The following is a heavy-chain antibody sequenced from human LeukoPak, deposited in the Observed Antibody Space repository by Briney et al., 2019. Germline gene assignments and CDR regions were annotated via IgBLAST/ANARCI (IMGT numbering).Heavy chain of an antibody. CDR3: ARDRVVTFWGVTPMGFDY. Sequence: PGGSLRLSCAASGFTFSSYSMNWVRQAPGKGLEWVSYADSLKVRFTISRDNAKNSLYLQMNSLGAEDTAVYYCARDRVVTFWGVTPMGFDYWRRGTLVAVSS. D-gene: IGHD3-16*01. V-gene: IGHV3-21*01. J-gene: IGHJ4*02. CDR1: GFTFSSYS.